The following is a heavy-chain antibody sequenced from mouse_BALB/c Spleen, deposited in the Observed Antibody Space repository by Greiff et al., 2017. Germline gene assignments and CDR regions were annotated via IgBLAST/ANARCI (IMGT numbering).Heavy chain of an antibody. J-gene: IGHJ4*01. CDR3: ARAAYYRAMDY. D-gene: IGHD2-12*01. Sequence: EVQVVESGGGLVKPGGSLKLSCAASGFTFSDYYMYWVRQTPEKRLEWVATISDGGSYTYYPDSVKGRFTISRDNAKNNLYLQMSSLKSEDTAMYYCARAAYYRAMDYWGQGTSVTVSS. CDR1: GFTFSDYY. CDR2: ISDGGSYT. V-gene: IGHV5-4*02.